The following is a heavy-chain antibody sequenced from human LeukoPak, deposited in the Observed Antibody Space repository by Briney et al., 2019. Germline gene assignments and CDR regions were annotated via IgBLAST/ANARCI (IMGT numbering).Heavy chain of an antibody. J-gene: IGHJ5*02. CDR2: IIPIFGTA. D-gene: IGHD2-15*01. CDR1: GGTFSSYA. Sequence: SVKVSCKASGGTFSSYAISWVREAPGQGLEWMGGIIPIFGTANYAQKFQGRVTITADESTSTAYMELSSLRSEDTAVYYCAREGGYCSGGSCYSVDWFDPWGQGTLVTVSS. CDR3: AREGGYCSGGSCYSVDWFDP. V-gene: IGHV1-69*13.